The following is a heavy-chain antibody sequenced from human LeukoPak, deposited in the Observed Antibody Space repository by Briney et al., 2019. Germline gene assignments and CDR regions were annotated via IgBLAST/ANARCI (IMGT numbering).Heavy chain of an antibody. J-gene: IGHJ4*02. CDR2: ISGSGSST. Sequence: PGGSLRLSCAASGFTFSTYAMSWVRQAPGKGLEWVSVISGSGSSTYYADSVKGRFTISRDNAKNSLYLQMNSLRAEDTTVYYCARRTRGTSDYWGQGTLVTVSS. V-gene: IGHV3-23*01. CDR3: ARRTRGTSDY. D-gene: IGHD4-17*01. CDR1: GFTFSTYA.